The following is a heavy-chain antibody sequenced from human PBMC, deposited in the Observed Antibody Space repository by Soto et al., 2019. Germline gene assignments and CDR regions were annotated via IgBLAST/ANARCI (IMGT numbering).Heavy chain of an antibody. CDR2: INHSGST. J-gene: IGHJ5*02. Sequence: SETLSLTCAVYGGSFSGYYWSWIRQPTGKGLEWIGEINHSGSTNYNPSLKSRVTISVDTSKNQFSLKLSSVTAADTAVYYCARRRITIFGVVTLFNWFDPWGQGTLVTVSS. V-gene: IGHV4-34*01. D-gene: IGHD3-3*01. CDR3: ARRRITIFGVVTLFNWFDP. CDR1: GGSFSGYY.